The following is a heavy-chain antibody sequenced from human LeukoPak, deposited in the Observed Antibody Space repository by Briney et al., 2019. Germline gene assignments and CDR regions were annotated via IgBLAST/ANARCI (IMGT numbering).Heavy chain of an antibody. Sequence: ASVKVSCKASGYTFTSYGISWVRQAPGQGLEWMGWTSAYNGNTNYAQKLQGRVTMTTDTSTSTAYMELRSLRSDDTAVYYCARGSTVTTGYWYFDLWGRGTLVAVSS. D-gene: IGHD4-17*01. CDR3: ARGSTVTTGYWYFDL. V-gene: IGHV1-18*01. J-gene: IGHJ2*01. CDR2: TSAYNGNT. CDR1: GYTFTSYG.